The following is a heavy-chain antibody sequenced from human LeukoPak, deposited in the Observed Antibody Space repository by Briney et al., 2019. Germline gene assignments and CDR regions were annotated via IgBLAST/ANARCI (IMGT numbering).Heavy chain of an antibody. CDR2: ISWNSGGI. CDR1: GFTFDDYA. J-gene: IGHJ6*02. Sequence: PGRSLRLSCAASGFTFDDYAMHWVRQAPGKGLEWVSGISWNSGGIGYAGSVRGRFTISRDNAKNSLYLQMNSLRAEDTALYYCAKEYCSSYYYYYGMDVWGQGTTVSVSS. V-gene: IGHV3-9*01. CDR3: AKEYCSSYYYYYGMDV. D-gene: IGHD6-19*01.